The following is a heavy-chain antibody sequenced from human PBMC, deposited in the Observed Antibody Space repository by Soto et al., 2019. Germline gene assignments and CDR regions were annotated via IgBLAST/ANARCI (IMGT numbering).Heavy chain of an antibody. V-gene: IGHV3-7*01. J-gene: IGHJ3*02. CDR3: ARDLVATPKNDVFDM. CDR2: IKYDGIEK. D-gene: IGHD2-21*02. Sequence: VGSLRLSCAASGFTFSRYWMSWVRQAPGKGLEWVALIKYDGIEKYSVDSVKGRFTISRDNAKNSLYLQMNSLRVEDTAVYYCARDLVATPKNDVFDMWGQGTMVTVSS. CDR1: GFTFSRYW.